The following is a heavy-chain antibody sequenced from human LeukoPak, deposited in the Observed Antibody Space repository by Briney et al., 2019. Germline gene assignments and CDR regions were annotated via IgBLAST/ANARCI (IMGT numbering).Heavy chain of an antibody. V-gene: IGHV3-7*01. CDR3: ATVSYSSGWYFEN. CDR1: GFTFSSYP. J-gene: IGHJ4*02. Sequence: GGSLRLSCAASGFTFSSYPMNRVRQAPGKGLELVANIRRDGNVEYYVDSVKGRFTISRDNAKNSLYLQMSSLRAEDTAVYYCATVSYSSGWYFENWGQGTLVTVSS. D-gene: IGHD6-19*01. CDR2: IRRDGNVE.